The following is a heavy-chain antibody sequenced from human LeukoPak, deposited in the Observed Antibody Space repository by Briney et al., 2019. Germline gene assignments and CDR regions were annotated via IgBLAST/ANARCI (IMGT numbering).Heavy chain of an antibody. D-gene: IGHD1-26*01. CDR3: AKDGLPYSGSRYYFDY. CDR2: IKTDGSEK. CDR1: GFIFSNCW. Sequence: GGSLRLSCETPGFIFSNCWMTWVRQAPGKGLEWVANIKTDGSEKYYADSVKGRFTISRDNSKNTLYPQMNSLRAEDTAVYYCAKDGLPYSGSRYYFDYWGQGTLVTVSS. V-gene: IGHV3-7*01. J-gene: IGHJ4*02.